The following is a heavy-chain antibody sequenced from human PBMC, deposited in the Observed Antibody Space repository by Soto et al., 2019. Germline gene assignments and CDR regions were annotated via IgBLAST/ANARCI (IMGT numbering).Heavy chain of an antibody. V-gene: IGHV3-23*01. CDR2: ISGTTGKT. CDR1: GFTFRNYA. J-gene: IGHJ4*02. CDR3: AKGGPYYDFVLEY. Sequence: ELQLLEAGGGLVHPGGSLRLSCAASGFTFRNYAMTWVRQAPGKGLEWVSAISGTTGKTYYADSVRGRLTITRDNSKNTLYLQINSLRAEDTALYYCAKGGPYYDFVLEYWGQGTLVTVSS. D-gene: IGHD3-3*01.